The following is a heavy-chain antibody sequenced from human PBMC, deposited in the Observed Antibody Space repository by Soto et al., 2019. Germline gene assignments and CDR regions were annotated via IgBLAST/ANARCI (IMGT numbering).Heavy chain of an antibody. CDR3: ARDREFRRRVVRGWSFGDY. J-gene: IGHJ4*02. CDR2: IWYDGSNK. CDR1: GFTFSSYG. V-gene: IGHV3-33*01. D-gene: IGHD3-10*01. Sequence: QVQLVESGGGVVQPGRSLRLSCAASGFTFSSYGMHWVRQAPGKGLEWVAVIWYDGSNKYYADSVKGRFTISRDNSKNTMYLQMNSLRAEDTAVYYCARDREFRRRVVRGWSFGDYWGQGTLVTVSS.